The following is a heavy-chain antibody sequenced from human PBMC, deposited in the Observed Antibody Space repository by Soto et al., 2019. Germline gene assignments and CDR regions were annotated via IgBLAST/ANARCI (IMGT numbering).Heavy chain of an antibody. V-gene: IGHV4-31*03. D-gene: IGHD2-15*01. CDR1: GGSISSGGYY. J-gene: IGHJ5*02. CDR2: IYYSGST. CDR3: AREGYCSGGSCDNWFDP. Sequence: SETLSLTCTVSGGSISSGGYYWSWIRQHPGNGLEWIGYIYYSGSTYYNPSLKSRVTISVDTSKNQFSLKLSSVTAADTAVYYCAREGYCSGGSCDNWFDPWGQGTLVTVSS.